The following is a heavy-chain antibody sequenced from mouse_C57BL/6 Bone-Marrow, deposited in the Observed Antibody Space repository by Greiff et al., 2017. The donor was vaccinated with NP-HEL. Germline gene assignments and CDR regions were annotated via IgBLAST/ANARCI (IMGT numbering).Heavy chain of an antibody. CDR2: IYPGSGST. CDR1: GYTFTSYW. J-gene: IGHJ2*01. Sequence: VQLQQSGAELVKPGASVKMSCKASGYTFTSYWITWVKQRPGQGLEWIGDIYPGSGSTNYNEKFKSKATLTVDTSSSTAYMQLSSLTSEDSVVYYCAREAYYSLWYFDYWGQGTTLTVSS. D-gene: IGHD2-12*01. CDR3: AREAYYSLWYFDY. V-gene: IGHV1-55*01.